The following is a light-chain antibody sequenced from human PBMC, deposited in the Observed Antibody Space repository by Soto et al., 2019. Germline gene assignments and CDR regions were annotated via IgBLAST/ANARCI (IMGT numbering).Light chain of an antibody. CDR3: QQYGSSQS. CDR2: GAS. CDR1: QSVSYSY. Sequence: EIVLTQSPGPLSLSPGERATLSCRASQSVSYSYLAWYQQKPGQAPRLLIYGASSRATGIPDRFSGSGSATYFPLTISRLEPEDFAVYYCQQYGSSQSFGQGTKVEIK. V-gene: IGKV3-20*01. J-gene: IGKJ1*01.